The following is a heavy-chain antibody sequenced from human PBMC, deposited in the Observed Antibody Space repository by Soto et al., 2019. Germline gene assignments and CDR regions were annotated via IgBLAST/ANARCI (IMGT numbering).Heavy chain of an antibody. CDR3: ASLRGYSYGGFDY. Sequence: EVQLVESGGGLVQPGGSRRLSCAASGFTFSSYSMNWVRQAPGKGLEWVSYISSSSSTIYYADSVKGRFTISRDNAKNSLYLQMNSLRDEDTAVYYCASLRGYSYGGFDYWGQGTLVTVSS. D-gene: IGHD5-18*01. J-gene: IGHJ4*02. V-gene: IGHV3-48*02. CDR2: ISSSSSTI. CDR1: GFTFSSYS.